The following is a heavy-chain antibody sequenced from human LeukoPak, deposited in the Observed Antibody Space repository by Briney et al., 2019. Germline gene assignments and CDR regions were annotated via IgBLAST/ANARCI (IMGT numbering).Heavy chain of an antibody. Sequence: GESLKISCQASGYRFTNYWIGWVRQMPGKGLEWMGIIYPGDSDTRYSPFFQGQVTISADKSISTAYLQWSSLKASDTAMYYCARLTGSYSYDAFDIWGQGTMVTVSS. D-gene: IGHD1-26*01. CDR1: GYRFTNYW. V-gene: IGHV5-51*01. CDR2: IYPGDSDT. J-gene: IGHJ3*02. CDR3: ARLTGSYSYDAFDI.